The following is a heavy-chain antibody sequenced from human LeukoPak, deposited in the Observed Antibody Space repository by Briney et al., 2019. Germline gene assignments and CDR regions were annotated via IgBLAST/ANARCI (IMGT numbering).Heavy chain of an antibody. V-gene: IGHV1-8*03. Sequence: ASVKVSCKASGYTFTSYDINWVRQATGQGLEWMGWMNPNSGNTGYAQKFQGRVTITRNTSISTAYMELSRLRSDDTAVYYCARGLSGSSRRLFDYWGQGTLVTVSS. CDR2: MNPNSGNT. CDR1: GYTFTSYD. CDR3: ARGLSGSSRRLFDY. D-gene: IGHD1-26*01. J-gene: IGHJ4*02.